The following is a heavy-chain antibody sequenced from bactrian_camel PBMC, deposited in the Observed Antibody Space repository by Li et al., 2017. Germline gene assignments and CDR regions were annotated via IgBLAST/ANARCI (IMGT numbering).Heavy chain of an antibody. J-gene: IGHJ6*01. CDR3: KTNCMPLGAYWFLSDSGY. V-gene: IGHV3S55*01. CDR2: IRRDGGET. D-gene: IGHD1*01. CDR1: GHSRGSNC. Sequence: QVQLVESGGGSVQAGGSLRLSCKVSGHSRGSNCVGWYRLPAGRAPAEREGIAAIRRDGGETWYAASVKGRFTISKDKAADTVYLQMSSLKPEDTAKYSCKTNCMPLGAYWFLSDSGYWGLGTQVTVS.